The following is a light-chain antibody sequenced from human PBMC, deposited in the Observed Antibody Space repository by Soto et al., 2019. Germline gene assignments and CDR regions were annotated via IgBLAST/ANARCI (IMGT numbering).Light chain of an antibody. V-gene: IGKV1-5*03. CDR3: QQYNSYSYT. Sequence: DIQMTQSPSTLSASVGDRVTITCRASQSIGSGLAWYQQKPGKAPELLSYRPSSLESGDPSRFSGSGSGTEFTLTISSLQPDYFATYYCQQYNSYSYTFGQGTKLEIK. J-gene: IGKJ2*01. CDR2: RPS. CDR1: QSIGSG.